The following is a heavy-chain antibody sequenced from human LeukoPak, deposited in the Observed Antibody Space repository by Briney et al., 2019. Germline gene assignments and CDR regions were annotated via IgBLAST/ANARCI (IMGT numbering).Heavy chain of an antibody. CDR3: VKDRTGTYTLDY. V-gene: IGHV3-30-3*01. D-gene: IGHD3-10*01. CDR2: ISDDGSRQ. CDR1: GFTFSNYA. Sequence: PGGSLRSSCAATGFTFSNYAIHWGRQAPGKGLEWVAFISDDGSRQHYADSVKGRFTISRDNSKNTLNLQMNSLRAEDTAVYYCVKDRTGTYTLDYWGQGTLVTVSS. J-gene: IGHJ4*02.